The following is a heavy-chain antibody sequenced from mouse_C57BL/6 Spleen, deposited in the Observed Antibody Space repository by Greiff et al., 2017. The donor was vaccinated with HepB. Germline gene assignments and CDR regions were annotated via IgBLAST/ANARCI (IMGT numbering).Heavy chain of an antibody. V-gene: IGHV3-2*02. J-gene: IGHJ2*01. CDR1: GYSITSGYG. CDR2: ISYSGST. D-gene: IGHD3-3*01. Sequence: DVKLQESGPGLVKPSQSLSLTCTVTGYSITSGYGWNWIRQFPGNKLEWMGSISYSGSTNYNPSLKSRISITRDPSKNQFFLQLNSVTTEDTATYYCARTARIKYWGQGTTLTVSS. CDR3: ARTARIKY.